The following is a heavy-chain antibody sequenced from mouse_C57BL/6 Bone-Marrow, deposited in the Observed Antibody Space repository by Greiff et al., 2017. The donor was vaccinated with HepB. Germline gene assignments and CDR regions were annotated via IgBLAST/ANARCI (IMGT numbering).Heavy chain of an antibody. Sequence: VQVVESGPGLVAPSQSLSITCTVSGFSLTSYAISWVRQPPGKGLEWLGVIWTGGGTNYNSALKSRLSISKDNSKSKVFLKMNSLQTDDTARYYCARNDYYGSSYWYFDVWGTGTTVTVSS. CDR2: IWTGGGT. CDR3: ARNDYYGSSYWYFDV. CDR1: GFSLTSYA. D-gene: IGHD1-1*01. V-gene: IGHV2-9-1*01. J-gene: IGHJ1*03.